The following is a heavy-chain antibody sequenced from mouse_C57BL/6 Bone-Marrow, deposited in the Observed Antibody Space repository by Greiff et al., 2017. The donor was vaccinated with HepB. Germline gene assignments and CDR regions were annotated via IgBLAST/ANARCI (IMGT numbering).Heavy chain of an antibody. CDR3: ARYLLSGAY. J-gene: IGHJ3*01. Sequence: EVQLQESGPVLVKPGASVKMSCKASGYTFTDYYMNWVKQSHGKSLEWIGVINPYNGGTSYNQKFKGKATLTVDKSSSTAYMELNSLTSEDSAVYYCARYLLSGAYWGQGTLVTVAA. CDR2: INPYNGGT. D-gene: IGHD2-1*01. V-gene: IGHV1-19*01. CDR1: GYTFTDYY.